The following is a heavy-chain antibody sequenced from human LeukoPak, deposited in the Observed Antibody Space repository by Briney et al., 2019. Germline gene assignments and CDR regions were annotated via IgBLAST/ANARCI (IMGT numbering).Heavy chain of an antibody. CDR3: ARGVPDYGPTRWFDP. Sequence: PSQTLSLTCTVSGDSISSGGYYWSWIRQHRGKGLEWIGYIYYSGSTYYNPSLKSRVTISVDTSKNQFSLNLSSVTAADTAVYYCARGVPDYGPTRWFDPWGQGTLVTVSS. D-gene: IGHD4-17*01. CDR2: IYYSGST. V-gene: IGHV4-31*03. CDR1: GDSISSGGYY. J-gene: IGHJ5*02.